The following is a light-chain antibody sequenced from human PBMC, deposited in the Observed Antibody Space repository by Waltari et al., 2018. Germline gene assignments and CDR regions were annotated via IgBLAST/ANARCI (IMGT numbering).Light chain of an antibody. CDR2: LNT. CDR3: QSYDRSLRGWV. CDR1: SSHFGEGHD. Sequence: QSVLTQPPSVSGTPGQRVTLTCTGSSSHFGEGHDVFWYQRLPETAPKLLIYLNTNRPSGVPDRFSGSKSGTSASLAISGLQIDDEGDYYCQSYDRSLRGWVFGGGTRLTVL. J-gene: IGLJ3*02. V-gene: IGLV1-40*01.